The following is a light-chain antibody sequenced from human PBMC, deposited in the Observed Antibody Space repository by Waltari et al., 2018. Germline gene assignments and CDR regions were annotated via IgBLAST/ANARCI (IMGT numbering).Light chain of an antibody. CDR2: SDN. J-gene: IGLJ1*01. Sequence: QSVLTQPSSASWTHGQRVPISCSGSSSNIGTNPVNWYQHLPGTAPKVLIYSDNQRHSGVPNRFSGSKSGTSASLAIVGLQSEDEADYFCVAWDDSLNAYVFGTGTKVTVL. CDR3: VAWDDSLNAYV. V-gene: IGLV1-44*01. CDR1: SSNIGTNP.